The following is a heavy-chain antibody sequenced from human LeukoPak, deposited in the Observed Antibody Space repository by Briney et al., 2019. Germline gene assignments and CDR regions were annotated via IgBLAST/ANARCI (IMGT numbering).Heavy chain of an antibody. CDR3: ATGGWLVENGY. D-gene: IGHD6-19*01. J-gene: IGHJ4*02. CDR2: ISGSGGST. CDR1: GFTFSSYA. V-gene: IGHV3-23*01. Sequence: GGSLRLSCAASGFTFSSYAMSWVRQAPGKGLEWVSAISGSGGSTYYADSEKGRFTISRDNSMNTLYLQMNSLRAEDTAVYYCATGGWLVENGYWGQGTLVTVSS.